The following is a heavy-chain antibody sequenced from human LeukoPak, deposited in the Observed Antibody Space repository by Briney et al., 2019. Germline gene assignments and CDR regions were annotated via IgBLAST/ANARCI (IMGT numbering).Heavy chain of an antibody. CDR1: GGSISSGYYY. CDR2: IHYSGST. D-gene: IGHD6-13*01. CDR3: ARDGIAATGSPFDY. Sequence: SQTLSLTCTVSGGSISSGYYYWNWLRQHPGKGLEWLGFIHYSGSTYYNPSLRSGVTISIDTSKNQFTLNLSSVTAADTAVYYCARDGIAATGSPFDYWGQGALVTVSS. V-gene: IGHV4-31*03. J-gene: IGHJ4*02.